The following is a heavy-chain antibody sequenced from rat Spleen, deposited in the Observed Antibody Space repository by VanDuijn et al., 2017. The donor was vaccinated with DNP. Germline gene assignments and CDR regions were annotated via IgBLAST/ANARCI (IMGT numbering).Heavy chain of an antibody. Sequence: EVQLQESGPGLVKPSQSLSLTCSVTGHSITNSYRWNWIRKFPGNKLEWMGYVNSAGNTRYNPSLKSRLSITRDISKNQFFLQVTSVTTEEPATYYCASTQYSGDVNWFAYWGPGTLVTVSS. CDR1: GHSITNSYR. D-gene: IGHD1-1*01. V-gene: IGHV3-3*01. CDR3: ASTQYSGDVNWFAY. J-gene: IGHJ3*01. CDR2: VNSAGNT.